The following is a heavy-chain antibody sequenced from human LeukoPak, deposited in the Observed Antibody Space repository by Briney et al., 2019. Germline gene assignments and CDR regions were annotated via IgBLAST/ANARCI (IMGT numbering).Heavy chain of an antibody. Sequence: QPGGSLRLSCAASGFTFSSYEMNWVRQAPGKGLEWVSYISSSGSTIYYADSVKGRFTISRDNAKNSLYLQMNSLRAEDTAVYYCARGPHSYGPRGWAFDIWGQGTMVTVSS. CDR3: ARGPHSYGPRGWAFDI. CDR2: ISSSGSTI. J-gene: IGHJ3*02. D-gene: IGHD2-15*01. V-gene: IGHV3-48*03. CDR1: GFTFSSYE.